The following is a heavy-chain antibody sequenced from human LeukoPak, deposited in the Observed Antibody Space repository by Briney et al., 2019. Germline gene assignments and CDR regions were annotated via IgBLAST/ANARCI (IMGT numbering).Heavy chain of an antibody. Sequence: SETLSLTCTVSGGSISSYYWSWIRQPPGKGLEWIGYIYYSGSTNYNPSLKSRVTMSVDTSKNQFSLKLTSVTAADTAVYYCTTPWFDPWGQGTLVTVSS. V-gene: IGHV4-59*12. CDR1: GGSISSYY. D-gene: IGHD1-14*01. J-gene: IGHJ5*02. CDR3: TTPWFDP. CDR2: IYYSGST.